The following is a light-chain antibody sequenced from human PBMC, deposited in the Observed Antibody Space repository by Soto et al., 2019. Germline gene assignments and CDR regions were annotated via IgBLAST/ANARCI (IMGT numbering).Light chain of an antibody. CDR3: HHYGGSPIT. CDR2: GAS. V-gene: IGKV3-20*01. CDR1: QSVNSDY. J-gene: IGKJ5*01. Sequence: EIVLTQSPGTLSLSPGERATLSCRASQSVNSDYLGWFQQKPGQAPRLLIYGASTRATGIPDRFSGSGSGTDFTLTISRLEPEDFAVYYCHHYGGSPITFGQGTRLEI.